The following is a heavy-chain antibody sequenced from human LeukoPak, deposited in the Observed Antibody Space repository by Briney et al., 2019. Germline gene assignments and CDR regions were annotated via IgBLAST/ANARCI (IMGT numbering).Heavy chain of an antibody. Sequence: ASVKVSCKASGCTFTGYYMHWVRQAPGQGLEWMGWINSNSGGTNYAQKFQGRVTMTRDKSISTAYMELSRLRSDDTAVYYCARAKRSIAARRELLGYWGQGTLVTVSS. V-gene: IGHV1-2*02. D-gene: IGHD6-6*01. CDR3: ARAKRSIAARRELLGY. CDR1: GCTFTGYY. J-gene: IGHJ4*02. CDR2: INSNSGGT.